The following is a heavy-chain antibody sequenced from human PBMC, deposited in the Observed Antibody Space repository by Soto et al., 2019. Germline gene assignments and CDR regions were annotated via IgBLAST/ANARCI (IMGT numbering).Heavy chain of an antibody. D-gene: IGHD2-2*02. J-gene: IGHJ4*02. V-gene: IGHV4-34*01. CDR3: ARNQVSYRPRIDY. CDR2: INHSGST. CDR1: GGSFSGYY. Sequence: SETLSLTCAVYGGSFSGYYWSWIRQPPGKGLEWIGEINHSGSTNYNPSLKSRVTISVDTSKNQFSLKLSSVTAADTAVYYCARNQVSYRPRIDYWGQGTLVTVSS.